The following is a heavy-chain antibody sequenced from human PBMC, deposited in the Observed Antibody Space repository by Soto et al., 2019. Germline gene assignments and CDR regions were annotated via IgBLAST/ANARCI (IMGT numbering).Heavy chain of an antibody. CDR2: ISGTGDGT. J-gene: IGHJ4*02. V-gene: IGHV3-23*01. D-gene: IGHD5-18*01. CDR1: GFSFRTFA. Sequence: SLRLSCAASGFSFRTFALSSVRQAPGKGLEWVSAISGTGDGTDYADSVKGRFTVSRDNFKNTLYLQMNSLRAEDTAVYYCAGPGYSSQDYWGQGTLVTVSS. CDR3: AGPGYSSQDY.